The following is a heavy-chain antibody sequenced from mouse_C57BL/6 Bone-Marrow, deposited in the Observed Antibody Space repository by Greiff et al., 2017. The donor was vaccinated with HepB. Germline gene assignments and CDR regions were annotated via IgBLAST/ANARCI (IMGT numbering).Heavy chain of an antibody. J-gene: IGHJ3*01. D-gene: IGHD6-1*01. V-gene: IGHV5-12*01. CDR2: ISNGGGST. Sequence: EVKLVESGGGLVQPGGSLKLSCAASGFTFSDYYMYWVRQTPEKRLEWVAYISNGGGSTYYPDTVKGRFTISRDNAKNTLYLQMSRLKSEDTAMYYCAGPYSLEGFAYWGQGTLVTVSA. CDR3: AGPYSLEGFAY. CDR1: GFTFSDYY.